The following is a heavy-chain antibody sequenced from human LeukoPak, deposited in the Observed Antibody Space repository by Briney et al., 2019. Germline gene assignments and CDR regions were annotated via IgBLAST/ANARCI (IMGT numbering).Heavy chain of an antibody. V-gene: IGHV3-30*01. CDR3: ARDRPSGYFAY. D-gene: IGHD3-10*01. CDR2: ISYDGSNK. J-gene: IGHJ4*02. CDR1: GFTFSSYA. Sequence: PGRSLRLSCAASGFTFSSYAMHWVRQAPGKGLEWVAVISYDGSNKYYADSVKGRFTISRDNSKNTLYLQMNSLRADDTAVYYCARDRPSGYFAYWRQGPLVTVSS.